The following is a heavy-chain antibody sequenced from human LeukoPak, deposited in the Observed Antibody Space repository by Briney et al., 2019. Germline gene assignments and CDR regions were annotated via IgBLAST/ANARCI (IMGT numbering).Heavy chain of an antibody. J-gene: IGHJ4*02. CDR2: IKSRIDGGTT. D-gene: IGHD5-18*01. V-gene: IGHV3-15*05. Sequence: GGSLRLSCAASGFTFSNDWISWVRRAPGKGLEWVGRIKSRIDGGTTDYAAPVKGRFTISRDDSKNTLYLQMNSLKTEDTAVYYCATERRASMVTSYWGQGTLVTVSS. CDR3: ATERRASMVTSY. CDR1: GFTFSNDW.